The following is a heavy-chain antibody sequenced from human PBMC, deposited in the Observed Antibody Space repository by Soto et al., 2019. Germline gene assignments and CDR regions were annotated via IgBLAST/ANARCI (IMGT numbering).Heavy chain of an antibody. J-gene: IGHJ6*02. V-gene: IGHV3-49*03. CDR3: AREGSNNGMDV. D-gene: IGHD3-10*01. CDR2: IRSKAYGGTT. Sequence: GGSLRLSCTASGFAFGDYAMTWFRQAPGKGLEWVGFIRSKAYGGTTEYAASVKGRFTISRDDSKSIAYLQMNSLITEDTAVYYCAREGSNNGMDVWGQGTTVTVSS. CDR1: GFAFGDYA.